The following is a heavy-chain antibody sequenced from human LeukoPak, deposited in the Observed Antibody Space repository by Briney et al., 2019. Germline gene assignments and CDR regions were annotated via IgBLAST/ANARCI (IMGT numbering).Heavy chain of an antibody. J-gene: IGHJ4*02. CDR2: ITSSSGSL. CDR1: GFTFSSYS. V-gene: IGHV3-48*01. CDR3: VRDVHYVFDY. D-gene: IGHD4-17*01. Sequence: PGGSLRLSCVAPGFTFSSYSMNWVRQAPGKGLEWISYITSSSGSLSYADSVKGRFIISRDNAKNSLYLQMNSLRAEDTAIYYCVRDVHYVFDYWGPGTLVTVSS.